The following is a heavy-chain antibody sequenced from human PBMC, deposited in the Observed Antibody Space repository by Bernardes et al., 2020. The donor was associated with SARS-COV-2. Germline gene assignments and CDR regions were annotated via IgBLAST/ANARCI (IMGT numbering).Heavy chain of an antibody. CDR1: GFSLSTSGVG. CDR3: AHRPPDYDIGGYSWFDP. J-gene: IGHJ5*02. CDR2: IYWNDNK. Sequence: SGPTPVKPTQTLTLTCTFSGFSLSTSGVGVGWIRQPPGKALEWLALIYWNDNKRYSPSLKNRLTITKDTSKNQVVLTMTNMDPVDTATYYCAHRPPDYDIGGYSWFDPWGQGTLVTVSS. V-gene: IGHV2-5*01. D-gene: IGHD3-22*01.